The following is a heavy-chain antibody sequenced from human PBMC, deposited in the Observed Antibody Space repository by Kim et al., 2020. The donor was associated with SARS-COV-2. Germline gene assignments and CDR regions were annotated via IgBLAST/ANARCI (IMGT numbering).Heavy chain of an antibody. Sequence: GGSLRLSCAASGFTFSSYSMNWVRQAPGKGLEWVSSISSTSSYIYYADSMKGRFTISRDNAKNSLYLQMNSLGAEDTAVYYCARDPPGNRYFNLWGRGTLVTVSS. D-gene: IGHD1-1*01. V-gene: IGHV3-21*01. CDR1: GFTFSSYS. CDR3: ARDPPGNRYFNL. J-gene: IGHJ2*01. CDR2: ISSTSSYI.